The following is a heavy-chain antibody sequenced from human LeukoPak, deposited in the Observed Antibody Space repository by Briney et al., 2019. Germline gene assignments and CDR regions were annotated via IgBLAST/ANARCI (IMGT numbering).Heavy chain of an antibody. Sequence: PSQTLSLTCTVSSGSISSGGYYWNWIRQHPGTGLEWIGYIYYSGSTYYNPSLKSRVTISVDTSNNQFSLKLSSVTAADTAVYYCARAPIPDHFFDYWGQGTLVTVSS. CDR1: SGSISSGGYY. V-gene: IGHV4-31*03. CDR3: ARAPIPDHFFDY. J-gene: IGHJ4*02. CDR2: IYYSGST.